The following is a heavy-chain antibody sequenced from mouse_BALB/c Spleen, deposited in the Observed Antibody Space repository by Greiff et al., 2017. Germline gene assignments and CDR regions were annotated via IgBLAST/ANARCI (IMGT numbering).Heavy chain of an antibody. V-gene: IGHV1S135*01. CDR3: ARGGNGYDEGDYAMDY. J-gene: IGHJ4*01. D-gene: IGHD2-2*01. CDR2: IDPYNGGT. Sequence: VQLKESGPELVKPGASVKVSCKASGYSFTDYNMYWVKQSHGKSLEWIGYIDPYNGGTSYNQKFKGKATLTVDKSSSTAFLHLNSLTSEDSAVYYCARGGNGYDEGDYAMDYWGQGTSVTVSS. CDR1: GYSFTDYN.